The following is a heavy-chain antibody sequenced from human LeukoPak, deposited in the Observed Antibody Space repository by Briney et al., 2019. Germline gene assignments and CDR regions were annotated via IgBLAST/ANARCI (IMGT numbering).Heavy chain of an antibody. CDR2: IYSSGST. D-gene: IGHD5-18*01. J-gene: IGHJ3*02. Sequence: SSETLSLTCRVSGASINSGSNYWGWIRQPPGKTLEWIGSIYSSGSTYYNPSLKSRVIIMIDTPKNHFSLTLSSVTAADSAVYYCARSDGYGLVGIWGQGTMVTVSS. V-gene: IGHV4-39*07. CDR3: ARSDGYGLVGI. CDR1: GASINSGSNY.